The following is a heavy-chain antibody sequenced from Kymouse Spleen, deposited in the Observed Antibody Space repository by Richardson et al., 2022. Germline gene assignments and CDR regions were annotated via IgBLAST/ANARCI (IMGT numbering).Heavy chain of an antibody. J-gene: IGHJ6*02. Sequence: QVQLVQSGAEVKKPGASVKVSCKASGYTFTGYYMHWVRQAPGQGLEWMGWINPNSGGTNYAQKFQGWVTMTRDTSISTAYMELSRLRSDDTAVYYCARGGSSGWYYYYYGMDVWGQGTTVTVSS. CDR3: ARGGSSGWYYYYYGMDV. D-gene: IGHD6-19*01. V-gene: IGHV1-2*04. CDR2: INPNSGGT. CDR1: GYTFTGYY.